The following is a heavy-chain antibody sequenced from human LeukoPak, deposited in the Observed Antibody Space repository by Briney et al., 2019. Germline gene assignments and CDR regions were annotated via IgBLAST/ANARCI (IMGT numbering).Heavy chain of an antibody. CDR2: IYYSGST. Sequence: SETLSLTCTVSGGSISSNYWSWIRQPPGKGLEWIGYIYYSGSTNSNPSLKSRVTISVDTSKNQFSLKLSSVTAADTAVYYCARHYDILTGYPFDYWGQGTLVTVSS. D-gene: IGHD3-9*01. J-gene: IGHJ4*02. CDR1: GGSISSNY. CDR3: ARHYDILTGYPFDY. V-gene: IGHV4-59*01.